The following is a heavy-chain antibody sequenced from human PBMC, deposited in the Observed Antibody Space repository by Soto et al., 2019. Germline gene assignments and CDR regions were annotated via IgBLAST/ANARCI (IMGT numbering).Heavy chain of an antibody. J-gene: IGHJ4*01. Sequence: QVQLQESGPGLVKPSQTLSLTCTVSGGSISSGGYYWSWIRQHPGKGLEWIGYIYYSGSTYYNPSLKSRVTISVDTSKNQFSLKVSSVTVADTAVYYCARAPVDDTIFGVVIILGFDYWGQGTLVTVCS. V-gene: IGHV4-31*03. D-gene: IGHD3-3*01. CDR3: ARAPVDDTIFGVVIILGFDY. CDR2: IYYSGST. CDR1: GGSISSGGYY.